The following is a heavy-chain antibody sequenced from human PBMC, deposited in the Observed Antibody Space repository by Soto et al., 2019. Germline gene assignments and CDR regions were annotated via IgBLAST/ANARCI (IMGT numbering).Heavy chain of an antibody. Sequence: LSLTCTVSGGSISSYFYIWVRQPPGKGLEWIGSVYYTGTTDYNPSLKSRVTISVDTSKTQFSLNLRSVTAADTAVYYCARDLAAVPRAFDYWGRGTLVTVSS. CDR3: ARDLAAVPRAFDY. J-gene: IGHJ4*02. CDR1: GGSISSYF. CDR2: VYYTGTT. V-gene: IGHV4-59*01. D-gene: IGHD6-13*01.